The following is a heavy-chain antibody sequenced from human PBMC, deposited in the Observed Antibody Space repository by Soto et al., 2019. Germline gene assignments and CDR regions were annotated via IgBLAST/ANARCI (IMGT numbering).Heavy chain of an antibody. CDR3: ARDYGDYINHLDY. CDR2: ISYDGSNK. V-gene: IGHV3-30-3*01. J-gene: IGHJ4*02. Sequence: QVQLVESGGGVVQPGRSLRLSCAASGFTFSSYAMHWVRQAPGKGLEWVAVISYDGSNKYYADSMKGRFTISRDNSKNTLYLQMNSLRAEDTAVYYCARDYGDYINHLDYWGQGTLVTVSS. CDR1: GFTFSSYA. D-gene: IGHD4-17*01.